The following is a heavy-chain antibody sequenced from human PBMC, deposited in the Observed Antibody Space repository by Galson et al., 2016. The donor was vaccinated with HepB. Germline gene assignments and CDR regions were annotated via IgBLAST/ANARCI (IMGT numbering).Heavy chain of an antibody. V-gene: IGHV3-7*03. CDR2: IKPDGSER. CDR3: ALYYYDSSGFVEYFQH. D-gene: IGHD3-22*01. Sequence: SLRLSSATSGFTFGSVWMSWVRQAPGKGLEWVANIKPDGSERYYVDSLKGRFTISRDNARNSLYLQMNSLRAEDTAVYYCALYYYDSSGFVEYFQHWGQGTRVTVSS. CDR1: GFTFGSVW. J-gene: IGHJ1*01.